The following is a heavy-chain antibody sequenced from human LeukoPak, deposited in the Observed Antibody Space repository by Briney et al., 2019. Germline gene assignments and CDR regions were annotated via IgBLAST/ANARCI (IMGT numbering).Heavy chain of an antibody. J-gene: IGHJ4*02. CDR3: ARGGGSGSYSYFDY. V-gene: IGHV4-34*01. Sequence: SETLSLTCAVYGGSFGGYYWSWIRQPPGKGLEWIGEINHSRSTNYNPSLKSRVTISVDTSKNQFSLELSSVTAVDTAVYYCARGGGSGSYSYFDYWGKGTLVTVSS. CDR2: INHSRST. D-gene: IGHD1-26*01. CDR1: GGSFGGYY.